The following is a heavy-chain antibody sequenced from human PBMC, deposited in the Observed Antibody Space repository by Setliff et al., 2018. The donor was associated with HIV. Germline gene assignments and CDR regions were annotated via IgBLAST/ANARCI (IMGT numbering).Heavy chain of an antibody. CDR1: GGFFSSYA. CDR2: IIPIFGTP. Sequence: SVKVSCKASGGFFSSYAISWVRQAPGQGLEWMGGIIPIFGTPNFAPKFQGRVTITADESTKTAYMALRSLRSDDTAVYYCAGGLVSQKVPFDPWGEGTLVTGSS. J-gene: IGHJ5*02. CDR3: AGGLVSQKVPFDP. V-gene: IGHV1-69*13. D-gene: IGHD1-1*01.